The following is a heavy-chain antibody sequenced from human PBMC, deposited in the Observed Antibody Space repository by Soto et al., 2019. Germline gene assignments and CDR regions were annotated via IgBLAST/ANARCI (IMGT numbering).Heavy chain of an antibody. CDR1: GDSINTPHYY. V-gene: IGHV4-30-4*01. CDR2: IYYSGST. Sequence: QVQLQESGPGLVKPSQTLSLTCTVSGDSINTPHYYWSWIRQPPGKGLEWIGYIYYSGSTYYNPSLKTRVTISEDMSKNQFSLRLSSVTAADTAVYYCARGYSDDNSGWPPREWGQGTLVTVSS. J-gene: IGHJ4*02. CDR3: ARGYSDDNSGWPPRE. D-gene: IGHD3-22*01.